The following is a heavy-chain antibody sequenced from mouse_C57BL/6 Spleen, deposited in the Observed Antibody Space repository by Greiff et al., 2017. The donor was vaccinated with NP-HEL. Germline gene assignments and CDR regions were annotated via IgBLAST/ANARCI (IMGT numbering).Heavy chain of an antibody. D-gene: IGHD1-1*01. CDR3: AREPLLRYYFDY. CDR1: GYSITSGYY. J-gene: IGHJ2*01. V-gene: IGHV3-6*01. CDR2: ISYDGSN. Sequence: DVQLQESGPGLVKPSQSLSLTCSVTGYSITSGYYWNWIRQFPGNKLEWMGYISYDGSNNYNPSLKNRISITRDTSKNQFFLKLNSVTTEDTATYYCAREPLLRYYFDYWGQGTTLTVSS.